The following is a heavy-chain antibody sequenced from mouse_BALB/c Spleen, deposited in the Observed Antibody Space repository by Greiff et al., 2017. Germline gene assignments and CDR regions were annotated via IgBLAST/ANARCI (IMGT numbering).Heavy chain of an antibody. CDR3: AREGTYDGNYWYFDV. J-gene: IGHJ1*01. CDR2: ISNGGGST. Sequence: EVQVVESGGGLVQPGGSLKLSCAASGFTFSSYTMSWVRQTPEKRLAWVAYISNGGGSTYYPDTVKGRCTISRDNAKNTLYLQMSSLKSEDTAMYYCAREGTYDGNYWYFDVWGAGTTVSVSS. V-gene: IGHV5-12-2*01. CDR1: GFTFSSYT. D-gene: IGHD2-10*01.